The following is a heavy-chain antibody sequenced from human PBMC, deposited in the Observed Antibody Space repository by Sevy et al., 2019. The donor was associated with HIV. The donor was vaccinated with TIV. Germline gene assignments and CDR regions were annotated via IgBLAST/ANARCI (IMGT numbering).Heavy chain of an antibody. CDR2: MSPKSGST. CDR3: ASGGSGDVWNYGYYYYGMDV. D-gene: IGHD3-3*01. CDR1: GDTFSTYD. V-gene: IGHV1-8*02. Sequence: ASVKVSCKASGDTFSTYDINWVRQAPGQGLEWMGCMSPKSGSTGFAQKFQGRLTMTRDTSINTAYMKLSSLRSEDTVVYYCASGGSGDVWNYGYYYYGMDVWGQGTTVTVSS. J-gene: IGHJ6*02.